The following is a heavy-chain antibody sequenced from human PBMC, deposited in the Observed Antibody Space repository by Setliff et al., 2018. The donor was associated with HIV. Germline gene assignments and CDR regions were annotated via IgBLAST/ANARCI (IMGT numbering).Heavy chain of an antibody. CDR3: ARSSPRFSGSYFDY. CDR1: GGSISSSSYY. D-gene: IGHD1-26*01. CDR2: IYTSGIT. Sequence: SETLSLTCTVSGGSISSSSYYWGWIRQPAGKGLEWIGRIYTSGITNYNPSLKRRVTISVDTSKNQFSLKLSSVTAADTAVYYCARSSPRFSGSYFDYWGQGTLVTVSS. J-gene: IGHJ4*02. V-gene: IGHV4-61*02.